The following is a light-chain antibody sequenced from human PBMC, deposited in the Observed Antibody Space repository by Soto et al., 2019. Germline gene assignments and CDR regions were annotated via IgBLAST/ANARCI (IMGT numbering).Light chain of an antibody. CDR2: LGS. V-gene: IGKV2-28*01. J-gene: IGKJ2*01. CDR3: MQALQTPPT. CDR1: QSLLHSNGYNY. Sequence: DIVMTQSPLSLPVTPGEPASISCRSSQSLLHSNGYNYLDWYLQKPGQSPQLLIYLGSNRASGVPDRFSGSGSGTDFTLKISRVAAEDVGVYYCMQALQTPPTFGQGTKLEI.